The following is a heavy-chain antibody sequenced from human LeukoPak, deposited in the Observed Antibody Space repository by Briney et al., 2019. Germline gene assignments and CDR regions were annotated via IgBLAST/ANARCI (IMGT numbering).Heavy chain of an antibody. V-gene: IGHV3-53*01. CDR2: IYSGGST. Sequence: GSLRLSCAASGFSVSNNYMSWVRQAPGKGLEWVSVIYSGGSTYYADSVKGRFTISRDNSKNTLYLQMKSLRAEDTAVYYCARTDGTAPAEDFQHWGQGTLVTVSS. J-gene: IGHJ1*01. CDR1: GFSVSNNY. D-gene: IGHD2-21*02. CDR3: ARTDGTAPAEDFQH.